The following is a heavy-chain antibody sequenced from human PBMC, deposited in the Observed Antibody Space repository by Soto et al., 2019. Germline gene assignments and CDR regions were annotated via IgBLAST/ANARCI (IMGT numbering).Heavy chain of an antibody. CDR1: RYSFTSWW. Sequence: GESLEISCTGSRYSFTSWWIGWVRQMCGKGLEWMGIIYPVNSDTRYSPSFQGQVTISADKSISTAYLQWSSLKASDTAMYYCARQDVLMVYASNYYYGMDVWGQGTTVTVSS. CDR3: ARQDVLMVYASNYYYGMDV. CDR2: IYPVNSDT. V-gene: IGHV5-51*01. J-gene: IGHJ6*02. D-gene: IGHD2-8*01.